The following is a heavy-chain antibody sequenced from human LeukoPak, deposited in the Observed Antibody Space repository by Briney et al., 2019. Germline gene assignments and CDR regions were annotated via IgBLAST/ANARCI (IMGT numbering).Heavy chain of an antibody. V-gene: IGHV4-31*03. Sequence: SETLSLTCTVSGGSISSGGYYWSWIRQHPGKGLEWIGYIYYSGSTYYNPSLKSRVTISVDTSKNQFSLKLSSVTAADTVVYYCASSPHTAMVSYFDYWGQGTLVTVSS. J-gene: IGHJ4*02. CDR1: GGSISSGGYY. D-gene: IGHD5-18*01. CDR2: IYYSGST. CDR3: ASSPHTAMVSYFDY.